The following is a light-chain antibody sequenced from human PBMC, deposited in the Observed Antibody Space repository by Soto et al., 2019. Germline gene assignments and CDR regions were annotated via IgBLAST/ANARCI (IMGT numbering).Light chain of an antibody. CDR1: QDISNY. Sequence: DIQMTQSPSSLSASVGDRVTITCQVSQDISNYLNWYQQKPGKAPKLLIYDASNLETGVPSSFSGSGSGTDFTFTIISLQPEDIATYYCQQYDNLPSITFGQGTRLEIK. CDR2: DAS. J-gene: IGKJ5*01. CDR3: QQYDNLPSIT. V-gene: IGKV1-33*01.